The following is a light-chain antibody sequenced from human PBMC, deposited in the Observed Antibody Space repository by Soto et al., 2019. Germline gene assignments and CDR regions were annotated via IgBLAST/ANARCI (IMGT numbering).Light chain of an antibody. Sequence: EIVMTQSPATLSVSPGERATLSCRASQSVSSKLAWCQQKPGQAPRLLMYGASTRATGIPARFSGSGSGTEVPLTISSLQSEDFAVYYCQQYDNWPRTFGQGTKVEIK. CDR3: QQYDNWPRT. CDR2: GAS. CDR1: QSVSSK. J-gene: IGKJ1*01. V-gene: IGKV3-15*01.